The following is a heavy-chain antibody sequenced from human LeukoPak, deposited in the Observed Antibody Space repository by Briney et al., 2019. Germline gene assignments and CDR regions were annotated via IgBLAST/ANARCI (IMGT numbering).Heavy chain of an antibody. Sequence: QPGGSLRLSCVASGFSFGKYWMSWVRQAPGKGLEWVANIKLDGSEKNYVDPVKGRFTISRDNTKNSLYLQMNSLRAEDTAVFYCARDQYDTWSRRGNFDSWGQGTLVIVSS. V-gene: IGHV3-7*03. CDR3: ARDQYDTWSRRGNFDS. D-gene: IGHD3/OR15-3a*01. CDR2: IKLDGSEK. J-gene: IGHJ4*02. CDR1: GFSFGKYW.